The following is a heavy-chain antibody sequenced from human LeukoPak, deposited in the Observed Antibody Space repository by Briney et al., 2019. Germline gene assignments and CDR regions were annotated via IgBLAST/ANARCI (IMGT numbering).Heavy chain of an antibody. J-gene: IGHJ4*02. CDR1: GGSISSGGYY. CDR2: IYYSGST. D-gene: IGHD2-2*01. Sequence: SQTLSLTCTVSGGSISSGGYYWSWIRQHPGKGLEWIGYIYYSGSTYYNPSLKSRVTISVDTSKNQFSLKLSSVTAADTAVYYCAREGQVVPAAIDYWGQGILVTVSS. V-gene: IGHV4-31*03. CDR3: AREGQVVPAAIDY.